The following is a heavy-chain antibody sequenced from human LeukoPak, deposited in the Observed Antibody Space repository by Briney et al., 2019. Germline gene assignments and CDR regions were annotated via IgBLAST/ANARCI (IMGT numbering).Heavy chain of an antibody. Sequence: GESLKISCQGSGYSFTSYWIGWARQIPGKGLEWMGLIYPGDSDTRYSTSFQGQVTISADKSISTAYLQWSSLKASDTAMYYCARGSAYIVVVPAAIRGDAFDIWSQGTMVTVSS. V-gene: IGHV5-51*01. J-gene: IGHJ3*02. CDR1: GYSFTSYW. D-gene: IGHD2-2*01. CDR3: ARGSAYIVVVPAAIRGDAFDI. CDR2: IYPGDSDT.